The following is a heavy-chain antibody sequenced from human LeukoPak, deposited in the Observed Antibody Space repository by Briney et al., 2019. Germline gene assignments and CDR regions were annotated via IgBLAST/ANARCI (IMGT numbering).Heavy chain of an antibody. CDR1: GFTFSNYD. Sequence: GGSLRLSCAASGFTFSNYDMNWVRQAPGKGLEWVSSISSSSSYIYYADSVKGRFTISRDNARNSLYLQMNTLRAEDTAVYYCASAAYSGTFTDYWGQGTLVTVSS. D-gene: IGHD1-26*01. CDR3: ASAAYSGTFTDY. V-gene: IGHV3-21*01. CDR2: ISSSSSYI. J-gene: IGHJ4*02.